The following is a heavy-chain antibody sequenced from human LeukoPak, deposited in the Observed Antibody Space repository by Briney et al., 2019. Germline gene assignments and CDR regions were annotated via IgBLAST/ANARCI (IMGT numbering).Heavy chain of an antibody. CDR3: ARDVVRGIVGATKDYYYYMDV. V-gene: IGHV4-59*01. Sequence: SETLSLTCTVSGGSISSYYWSWFRQPPGKGLEWVGYIYYSGSTNYNPSLKSRVTISVDTSKNQFSLKLSSVTAADTAVYYCARDVVRGIVGATKDYYYYMDVWGKGTTVTVSS. D-gene: IGHD1-26*01. CDR2: IYYSGST. CDR1: GGSISSYY. J-gene: IGHJ6*03.